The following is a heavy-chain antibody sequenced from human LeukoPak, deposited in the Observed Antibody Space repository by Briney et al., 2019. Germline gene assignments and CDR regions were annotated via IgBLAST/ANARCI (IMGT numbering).Heavy chain of an antibody. CDR3: WRHMGDGYNRDAFDI. CDR1: GVSISSYY. CDR2: ICYSGST. D-gene: IGHD5-24*01. Sequence: PSETLSLTCTVSGVSISSYYWSWIRQPPGKGLEWIWYICYSGSTNYNPSLKSRVTISLDTTEKNFSHKRSSVTTADNAVYYYWRHMGDGYNRDAFDIWGQGTMVTVSS. J-gene: IGHJ3*02. V-gene: IGHV4-59*08.